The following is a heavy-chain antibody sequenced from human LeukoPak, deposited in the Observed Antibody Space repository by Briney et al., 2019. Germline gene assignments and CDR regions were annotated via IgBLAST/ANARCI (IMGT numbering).Heavy chain of an antibody. V-gene: IGHV3-21*01. J-gene: IGHJ6*04. Sequence: GGSLRLSCAASGFTFSSYSMNWVRQAPGKGLEWVSSISSSSCYIYYADSLKGRFTISRDNAKNSLYLQMNSLRAEDTAVYYCATDQYYDILTGYYMADVWGKGTTVTVSS. CDR2: ISSSSCYI. CDR1: GFTFSSYS. CDR3: ATDQYYDILTGYYMADV. D-gene: IGHD3-9*01.